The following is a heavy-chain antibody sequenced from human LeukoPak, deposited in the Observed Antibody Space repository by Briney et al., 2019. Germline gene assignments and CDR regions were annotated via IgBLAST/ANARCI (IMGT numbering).Heavy chain of an antibody. CDR2: IYNSGNT. D-gene: IGHD1-26*01. CDR3: VRGGSYSPFDH. V-gene: IGHV4-59*01. CDR1: GGPISTYY. J-gene: IGHJ4*02. Sequence: SETLSLTCSVSGGPISTYYWSWIRQPPEKGLEWIGYIYNSGNTKYNPSLKSRVTISVDTSKSQFSLELTSVTAADTAVYYCVRGGSYSPFDHWGQGTLVTVSS.